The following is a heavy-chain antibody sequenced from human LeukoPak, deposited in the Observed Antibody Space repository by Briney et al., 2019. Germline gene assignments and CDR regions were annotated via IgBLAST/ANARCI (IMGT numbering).Heavy chain of an antibody. CDR2: IYYTGNT. Sequence: PSQTLSLTCTVSGGSISSGGDYWSRIRQHPGKGLEWIGYIYYTGNTYYNSSLKSRMTISVDTPKNQFSLQLSSVTAADTAVYYCARGSGYYGWHFDLWGRGTLVTVSS. J-gene: IGHJ2*01. CDR3: ARGSGYYGWHFDL. CDR1: GGSISSGGDY. D-gene: IGHD3-22*01. V-gene: IGHV4-31*03.